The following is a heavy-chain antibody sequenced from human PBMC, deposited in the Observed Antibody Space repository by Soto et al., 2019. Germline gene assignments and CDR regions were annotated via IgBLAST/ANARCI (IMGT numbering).Heavy chain of an antibody. D-gene: IGHD3-10*01. J-gene: IGHJ5*02. CDR3: ARVKGVRGVIITGWFDP. CDR2: IYYSGST. Sequence: SETLSLTCTVSGGSVSSGSYYWSWIRQPPGKGLEWIGYIYYSGSTNYNPSLKSRVTISVDTSKNQFSLKLSSVTAADTAVYYCARVKGVRGVIITGWFDPWGQGTLVTVSS. V-gene: IGHV4-61*01. CDR1: GGSVSSGSYY.